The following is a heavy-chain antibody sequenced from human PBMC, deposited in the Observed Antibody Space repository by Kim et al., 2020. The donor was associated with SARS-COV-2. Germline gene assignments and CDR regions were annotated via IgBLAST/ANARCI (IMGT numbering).Heavy chain of an antibody. D-gene: IGHD1-26*01. J-gene: IGHJ4*02. CDR1: GFTFSSYE. Sequence: GGSLRLSCAASGFTFSSYEMNWVRQAPGKGLEWVSYISSSGSTIYYADSVKGRFTISRDNAKNSLYLQMNSLRAEDTAVYYCAREGALVGATTDYFDYWGQGTLVTVSS. V-gene: IGHV3-48*03. CDR2: ISSSGSTI. CDR3: AREGALVGATTDYFDY.